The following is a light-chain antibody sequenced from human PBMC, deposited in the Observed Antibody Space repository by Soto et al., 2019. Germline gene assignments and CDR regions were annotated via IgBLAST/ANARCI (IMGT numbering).Light chain of an antibody. J-gene: IGLJ1*01. CDR1: SSDVGSYNL. Sequence: QSALTQPASVSGSPGQSITISCTGTSSDVGSYNLVSWYQQHPGKAPKLMIYEVSKRPPGVSNRFSGSKSGNTASLTISGLQAEDEADYYCCSHAGSSTLYVFGTGTKVTVL. V-gene: IGLV2-23*02. CDR3: CSHAGSSTLYV. CDR2: EVS.